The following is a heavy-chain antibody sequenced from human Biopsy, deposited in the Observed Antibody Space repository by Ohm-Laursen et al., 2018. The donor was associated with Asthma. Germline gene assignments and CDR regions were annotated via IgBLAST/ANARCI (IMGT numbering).Heavy chain of an antibody. D-gene: IGHD6-19*01. CDR1: GFTVSRDH. V-gene: IGHV3-53*01. J-gene: IGHJ4*02. Sequence: SLRLSCAALGFTVSRDHMFWVRQAPGEGLEWVSVIYSGGTSDTADSVRGRFTISRDFYKNTLYLQMDSLRAEDTAVYYCARGDSSGWSHYYFDYWGQGTLVTVSS. CDR3: ARGDSSGWSHYYFDY. CDR2: IYSGGTS.